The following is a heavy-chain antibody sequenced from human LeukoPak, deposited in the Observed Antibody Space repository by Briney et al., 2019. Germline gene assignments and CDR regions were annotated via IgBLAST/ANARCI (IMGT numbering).Heavy chain of an antibody. CDR1: GGSISSSSYY. CDR2: IYYSGST. D-gene: IGHD2-15*01. J-gene: IGHJ5*02. V-gene: IGHV4-39*02. Sequence: SETLSLTCTVSGGSISSSSYYWGWIRQPPGKGLEWIGSIYYSGSTYYNPSLKSRVTISVDTSENQFSLKLSSVTAADTAVYYCARDLVVVQWFDPWGQGTLVTVSS. CDR3: ARDLVVVQWFDP.